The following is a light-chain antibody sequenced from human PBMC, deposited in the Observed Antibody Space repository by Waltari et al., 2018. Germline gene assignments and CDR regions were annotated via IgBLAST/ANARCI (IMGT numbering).Light chain of an antibody. J-gene: IGKJ1*01. CDR3: QQYNEGT. Sequence: IQMTQSPSTLSASVGDTVTITCRASEPVGRWLAWYQQKPGKAPKLLIYEVSILEVGVPSRFRGGGFGLVFSLTINSLQPDDFATYYWQQYNEGTFGPGTKVDI. V-gene: IGKV1-5*01. CDR1: EPVGRW. CDR2: EVS.